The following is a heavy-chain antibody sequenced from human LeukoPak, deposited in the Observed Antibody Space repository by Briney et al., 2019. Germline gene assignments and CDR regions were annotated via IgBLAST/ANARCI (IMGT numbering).Heavy chain of an antibody. CDR1: GFTVSSNY. D-gene: IGHD6-19*01. Sequence: GGSLRLSCAASGFTVSSNYMNWVRQAPGKGLEWVSSISSSSSYIYYADSEKGRFTISRDNAKDSLYLQMNSLRAEDTAVYYCARDGRIAVAGVGYWGQGTLVTVSS. CDR3: ARDGRIAVAGVGY. J-gene: IGHJ4*02. CDR2: ISSSSSYI. V-gene: IGHV3-21*01.